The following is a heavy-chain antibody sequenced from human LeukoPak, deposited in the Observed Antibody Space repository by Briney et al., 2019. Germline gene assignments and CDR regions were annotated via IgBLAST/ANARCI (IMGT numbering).Heavy chain of an antibody. CDR2: IYYSGST. D-gene: IGHD2/OR15-2a*01. V-gene: IGHV4-31*03. CDR3: ARGTLVQVYAAFDY. J-gene: IGHJ4*02. CDR1: GGSISSGGYY. Sequence: PSQTLSLTCTVSGGSISSGGYYWSWIRQHPGKGLEWIGYIYYSGSTYYNPSLKSRVTISVDTSKNQFSLEMTSVTAADTAVYFCARGTLVQVYAAFDYWGQGTLVTVSS.